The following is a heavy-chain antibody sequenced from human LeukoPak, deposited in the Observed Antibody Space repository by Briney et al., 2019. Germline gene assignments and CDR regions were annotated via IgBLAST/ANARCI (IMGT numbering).Heavy chain of an antibody. CDR2: ISSSSSYI. J-gene: IGHJ6*04. V-gene: IGHV3-21*01. CDR1: GFTFSSYS. Sequence: PGGSLRLSCAASGFTFSSYSMNWVRQAPGKGLEWVSSISSSSSYIYYADSVKGRFTISRDNAKNSLYLQMNSLRAEDTAVYYCAGDPSSRFYYGMDVWGKGTTVTVSS. CDR3: AGDPSSRFYYGMDV.